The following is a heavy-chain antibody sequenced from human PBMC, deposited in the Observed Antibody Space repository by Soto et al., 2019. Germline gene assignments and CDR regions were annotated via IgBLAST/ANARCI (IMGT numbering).Heavy chain of an antibody. CDR1: GFTFSSYS. CDR3: ARAQKTMVFILEY. CDR2: ISYDGSNK. V-gene: IGHV3-30*03. J-gene: IGHJ4*02. D-gene: IGHD3-10*01. Sequence: GGSLRLSCAASGFTFSSYSMNWVRQAPGKGLEWVAVISYDGSNKYYADSVKGRFTISRDNSKNTLYLQMNSLRAEDTAVYYCARAQKTMVFILEYWGQGTLVTVSS.